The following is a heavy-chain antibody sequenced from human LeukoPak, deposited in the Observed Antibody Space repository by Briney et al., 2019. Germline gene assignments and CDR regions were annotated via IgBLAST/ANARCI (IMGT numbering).Heavy chain of an antibody. CDR3: AKDIPGGGDDY. D-gene: IGHD2-21*02. CDR2: IREDGGKQ. V-gene: IGHV3-7*01. CDR1: GDSFKNYY. J-gene: IGHJ4*02. Sequence: PSETLSLTCTVSGDSFKNYYWTWIRQPPGKGLEWVANIREDGGKQNYVDSVKGRFTISRDNAKSSVYLQLNSLRADDTAIYYCAKDIPGGGDDYWGQGTLVTVSS.